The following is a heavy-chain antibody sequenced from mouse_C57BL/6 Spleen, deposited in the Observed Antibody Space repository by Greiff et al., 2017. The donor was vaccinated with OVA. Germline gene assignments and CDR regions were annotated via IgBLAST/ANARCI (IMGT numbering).Heavy chain of an antibody. Sequence: QVQLQQPGAELVKPGASVKLSCKASGYTFTSYWIPWVKQRPGQGLEWLGDIYPGSGSTNYNEKFKSKATLTVDTSSSTAYMPLSSLRSEDSAADYCARSLGSSSFAYWGQGNLVTVSA. V-gene: IGHV1-55*01. CDR1: GYTFTSYW. J-gene: IGHJ3*01. CDR2: IYPGSGST. D-gene: IGHD1-1*01. CDR3: ARSLGSSSFAY.